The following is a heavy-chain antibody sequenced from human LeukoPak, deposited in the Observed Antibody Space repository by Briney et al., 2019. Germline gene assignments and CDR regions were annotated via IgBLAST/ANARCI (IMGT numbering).Heavy chain of an antibody. CDR1: GFTFSNYA. J-gene: IGHJ4*02. V-gene: IGHV3-23*01. Sequence: GGSLRLSCAASGFTFSNYAMTWVRQPPGKGLEWVSSLSDSGGSTYYADSVKGRFTISRDNSKNTLFLQMNSLRAEDTAVYYCAKQPDSSGFPSFFDYWGQGTLVTVSS. D-gene: IGHD3-22*01. CDR3: AKQPDSSGFPSFFDY. CDR2: LSDSGGST.